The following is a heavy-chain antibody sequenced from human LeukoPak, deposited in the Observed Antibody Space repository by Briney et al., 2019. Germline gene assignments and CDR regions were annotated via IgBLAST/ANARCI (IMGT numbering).Heavy chain of an antibody. CDR1: GASITTYF. V-gene: IGHV4-59*01. CDR2: IHYTEHS. D-gene: IGHD1/OR15-1a*01. CDR3: ARDRRLEQVHAFDV. J-gene: IGHJ3*01. Sequence: SETLSLTCTVSGASITTYFWSWIRQPPGKGLEWIAYIHYTEHSNHNPSLKSRVTISVDTSKNQVSLMLSSVTAADTAMYYCARDRRLEQVHAFDVWGQGTMVTVSS.